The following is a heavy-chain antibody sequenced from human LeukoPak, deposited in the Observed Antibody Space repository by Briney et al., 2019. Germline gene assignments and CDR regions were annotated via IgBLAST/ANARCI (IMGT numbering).Heavy chain of an antibody. CDR3: ARPAYTAAYDL. CDR2: MKGDGSEI. D-gene: IGHD3-16*01. V-gene: IGHV3-7*01. CDR1: GFTFSTYW. Sequence: PGGSLRLSCAASGFTFSTYWMTWVRQAPGKGLEWVANMKGDGSEIHYVDSVKGRFTISRDNAKNSLYLQMNSLRVEDTALYYCARPAYTAAYDLWGQGTMVTVSS. J-gene: IGHJ3*01.